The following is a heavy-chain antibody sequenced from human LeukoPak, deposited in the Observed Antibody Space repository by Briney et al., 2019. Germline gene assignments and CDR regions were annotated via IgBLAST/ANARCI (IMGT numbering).Heavy chain of an antibody. CDR2: IKRDGGEK. CDR1: GFTFSSYW. D-gene: IGHD2-21*01. J-gene: IGHJ4*02. CDR3: AREGHSGDYFDY. Sequence: GGSLRLSCVVSGFTFSSYWMSWVRQAPGKGLEWVANIKRDGGEKYYVDSVKGRFTISRDNAKKSLYLQMNSLRAEDTAVYYCAREGHSGDYFDYWGQGTLVTVSS. V-gene: IGHV3-7*05.